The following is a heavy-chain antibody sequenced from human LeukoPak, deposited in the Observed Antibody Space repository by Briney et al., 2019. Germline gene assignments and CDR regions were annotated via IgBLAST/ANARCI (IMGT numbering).Heavy chain of an antibody. CDR1: GFTFSSYW. V-gene: IGHV3-7*01. D-gene: IGHD1-26*01. Sequence: GGSLRLSCAASGFTFSSYWMTWVRQAPGKGLEWVANIKHDGSDIYYVDSVKGRFTISRDNAKNTLFLQMNSLRAEDTAVYYCATTGSGSYYDYWGQGTLVTVSS. J-gene: IGHJ4*02. CDR2: IKHDGSDI. CDR3: ATTGSGSYYDY.